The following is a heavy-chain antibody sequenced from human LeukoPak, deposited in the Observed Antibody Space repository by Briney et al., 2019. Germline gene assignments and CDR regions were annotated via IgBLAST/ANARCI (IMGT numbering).Heavy chain of an antibody. D-gene: IGHD3-22*01. V-gene: IGHV4-39*01. Sequence: PSETLSLTCTVSGGSIGSSSYYWGWIRQPPGKGLEWIGSIYYSGSTYYNPSLKSRVTISVDTSKNQFSLKLSSVTAADTAVYYCAGGYYDSSGNPPDDYWGQGTLVTVSS. J-gene: IGHJ4*02. CDR3: AGGYYDSSGNPPDDY. CDR2: IYYSGST. CDR1: GGSIGSSSYY.